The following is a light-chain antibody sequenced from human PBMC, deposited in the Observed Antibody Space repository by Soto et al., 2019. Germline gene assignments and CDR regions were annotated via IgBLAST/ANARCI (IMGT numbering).Light chain of an antibody. CDR3: QQYGDSPLT. Sequence: EIVLMQSPGTLSLSPGERATLSCRASQSVSRSTSLAWYQEKTGQAPRLLIYGASSRAVGVPDRFSGSGSGTDFTLTISRLEPEDFAVYYCQQYGDSPLTFGGGTKVE. CDR1: QSVSRSTS. J-gene: IGKJ4*01. CDR2: GAS. V-gene: IGKV3-20*01.